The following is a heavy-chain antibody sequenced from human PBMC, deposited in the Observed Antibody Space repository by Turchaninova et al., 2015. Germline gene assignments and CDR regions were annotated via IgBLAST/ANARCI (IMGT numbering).Heavy chain of an antibody. CDR2: IYYSGST. J-gene: IGHJ6*02. D-gene: IGHD3-16*02. CDR1: GDSFSSYY. Sequence: ESGPGLVNPSETLSLTCTVSGDSFSSYYWSWIRQPPGKGLEWIGSIYYSGSTNYNPSLQSRFTISVDTSKNQFSLNLRTVTAADTAVYYCARDKKRSRRHIVMDVWGQGTTVTVSS. V-gene: IGHV4-59*01. CDR3: ARDKKRSRRHIVMDV.